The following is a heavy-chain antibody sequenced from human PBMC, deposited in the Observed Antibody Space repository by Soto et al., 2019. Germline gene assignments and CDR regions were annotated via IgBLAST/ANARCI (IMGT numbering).Heavy chain of an antibody. Sequence: ASVKVSCKASGYTFTNFSITWVRQAPGQGLEWMGWISAYNGVTNYAQNLQGRVTMTTDTSTTTAYMELSGLRSDDTAVYYCARVMSGLLPFDYWGQVTLVTVSS. CDR2: ISAYNGVT. CDR3: ARVMSGLLPFDY. V-gene: IGHV1-18*01. CDR1: GYTFTNFS. J-gene: IGHJ4*02. D-gene: IGHD2-21*01.